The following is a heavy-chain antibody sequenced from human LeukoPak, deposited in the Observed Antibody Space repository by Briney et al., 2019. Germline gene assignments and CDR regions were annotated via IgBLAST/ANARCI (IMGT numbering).Heavy chain of an antibody. CDR1: GFTYSSYS. J-gene: IGHJ4*02. D-gene: IGHD2-15*01. CDR3: VKELFAGAAN. Sequence: GGSLRLSCSASGFTYSSYSMHWVRQAPGKGLEYVSGIRSNGDSTYSADSVKGRFTNSRDNSKNTLYLLLSSLRPEDTAVYYCVKELFAGAANWGQGTLVTVSS. V-gene: IGHV3-64D*06. CDR2: IRSNGDST.